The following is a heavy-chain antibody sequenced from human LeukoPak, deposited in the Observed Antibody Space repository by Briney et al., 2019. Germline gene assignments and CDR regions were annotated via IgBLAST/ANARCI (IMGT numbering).Heavy chain of an antibody. CDR1: GFTFSDYA. Sequence: GGSLRLSCAVSGFTFSDYAMSWVRQAPGRGLEWVSSFSVSGGNTYYADSVKGRFTTSRDNSKNTLYLQMNSLRAEDTAVYYCAKRTRDSSGYFDYWGQGTLVTVSS. CDR2: FSVSGGNT. V-gene: IGHV3-23*01. J-gene: IGHJ4*02. D-gene: IGHD3-22*01. CDR3: AKRTRDSSGYFDY.